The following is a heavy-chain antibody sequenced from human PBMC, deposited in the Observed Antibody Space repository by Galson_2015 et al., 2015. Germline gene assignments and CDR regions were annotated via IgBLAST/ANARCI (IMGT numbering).Heavy chain of an antibody. CDR3: ARDFGWTTGGADYYYGMDV. CDR2: ISGSGGST. CDR1: GFTFSSYA. J-gene: IGHJ6*02. V-gene: IGHV3-23*01. D-gene: IGHD4-17*01. Sequence: SLRLPCAASGFTFSSYAMSWVRQAPGKGLEWVSAISGSGGSTYYADSVKGRFTISRDNSKNPLYLQMNSLRAEDTAVYYCARDFGWTTGGADYYYGMDVWGQGTTVTVSS.